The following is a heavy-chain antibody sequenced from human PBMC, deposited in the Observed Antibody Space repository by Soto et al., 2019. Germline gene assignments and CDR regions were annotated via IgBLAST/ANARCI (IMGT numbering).Heavy chain of an antibody. Sequence: SETLSLTCAVSGGSISSSNWWSWVRQPPGKGLEWIGEIYHSGSTNYNPSLKSRVTISVDKSKNQFSLKLSSVTAADTAVYYCARTLRDGYNLDAFDIWGQGTMVTVSS. J-gene: IGHJ3*02. CDR2: IYHSGST. CDR3: ARTLRDGYNLDAFDI. V-gene: IGHV4-4*02. D-gene: IGHD5-12*01. CDR1: GGSISSSNW.